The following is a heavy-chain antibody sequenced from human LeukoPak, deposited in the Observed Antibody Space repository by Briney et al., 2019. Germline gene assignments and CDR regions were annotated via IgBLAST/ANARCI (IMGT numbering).Heavy chain of an antibody. D-gene: IGHD6-19*01. CDR3: ARQRYGSNFAFDI. CDR2: IYPGDSDT. J-gene: IGHJ3*02. V-gene: IGHV5-51*01. Sequence: GESLKISCKGSGYSFSTNWIGWARQMPGQGLEWMGIIYPGDSDTRYSPSFQGQVIISADKSFTTTYLQWSSLKASDTAMYYCARQRYGSNFAFDIWGQGTMVTVSS. CDR1: GYSFSTNW.